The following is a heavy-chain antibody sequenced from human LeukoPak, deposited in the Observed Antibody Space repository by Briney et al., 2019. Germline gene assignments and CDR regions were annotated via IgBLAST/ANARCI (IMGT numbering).Heavy chain of an antibody. Sequence: CTXSXGSVSSYYLSWIRQPAGKGLEWIGRIYGTVTTYNPSLVGRVTLSVDTSNNHFSLKLRSVTAADTAIYYCARXXGXTGEVKFDPWGQGTLVTVSS. CDR2: IYGTVTT. V-gene: IGHV4-4*07. CDR1: XGSVSSYY. D-gene: IGHD3-16*01. J-gene: IGHJ5*02. CDR3: ARXXGXTGEVKFDP.